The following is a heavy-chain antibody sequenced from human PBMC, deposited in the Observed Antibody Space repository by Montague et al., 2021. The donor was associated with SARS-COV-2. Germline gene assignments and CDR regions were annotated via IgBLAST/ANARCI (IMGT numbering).Heavy chain of an antibody. J-gene: IGHJ4*02. V-gene: IGHV3-30*03. CDR3: AREPKPVGYSYGYTFFDY. Sequence: GRNQQFGYSVKGRATISRDNSKNTLYLQVDSLRTDDTAVYYCAREPKPVGYSYGYTFFDYWGQGTLVNVYS. D-gene: IGHD5-18*01. CDR2: GRNQ.